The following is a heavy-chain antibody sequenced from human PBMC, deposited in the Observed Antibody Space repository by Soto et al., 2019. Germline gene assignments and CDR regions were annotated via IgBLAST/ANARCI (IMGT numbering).Heavy chain of an antibody. J-gene: IGHJ4*02. CDR1: GGSISSSSYY. CDR2: IYYSGST. CDR3: ARHPNYFPPLDY. V-gene: IGHV4-39*01. D-gene: IGHD3-10*01. Sequence: QLQLQESGPGLVKPSETLSLTCTVSGGSISSSSYYWGWIRQPPGKGLEWIGSIYYSGSTYYNPSLKSRVTISVDTSKNQFSLKLSSVTAADTAVYYCARHPNYFPPLDYWGQGTLVTVSS.